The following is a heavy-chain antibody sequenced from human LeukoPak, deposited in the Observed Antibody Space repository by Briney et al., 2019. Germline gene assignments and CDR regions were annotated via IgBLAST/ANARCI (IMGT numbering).Heavy chain of an antibody. CDR1: GYSFTSYW. CDR2: IYPGDSDT. Sequence: GESLKISCKGSGYSFTSYWIGWVRQMPGKGLEWMGIIYPGDSDTRYSPSFQGQVTISADKSISTAYLQWSSLKASDTAMYYCARHKVFYGSGSYIDHWGQGTLVTVSS. J-gene: IGHJ5*02. V-gene: IGHV5-51*01. D-gene: IGHD3-10*01. CDR3: ARHKVFYGSGSYIDH.